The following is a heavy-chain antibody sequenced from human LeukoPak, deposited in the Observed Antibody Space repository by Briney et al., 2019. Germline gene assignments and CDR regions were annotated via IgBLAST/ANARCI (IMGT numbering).Heavy chain of an antibody. CDR3: ARLSGGYCSSTSCYHAFDI. CDR1: GGSFSGYY. V-gene: IGHV4-34*09. J-gene: IGHJ3*02. Sequence: PSETLSLTCAVYGGSFSGYYWSWIRQPPGKGLEWIGEINHSGSTNYNPSLKSRVTISVDTSKNQFSLKLSSVTAADTAVYYCARLSGGYCSSTSCYHAFDIWGQGTMVTVSS. D-gene: IGHD2-2*01. CDR2: INHSGST.